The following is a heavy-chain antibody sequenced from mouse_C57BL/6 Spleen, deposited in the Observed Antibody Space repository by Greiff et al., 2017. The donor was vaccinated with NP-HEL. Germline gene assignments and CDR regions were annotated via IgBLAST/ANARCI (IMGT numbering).Heavy chain of an antibody. CDR2: ISSGSSTI. CDR3: ARRSAPYDGYYYFDY. J-gene: IGHJ2*01. Sequence: EVKLVESGGGLVKPGGSLKLSCAASGFTFSDYGMHWVRQAPEKGLEWVAYISSGSSTIYYADTVKGRFTISRDNAKNTLFLQMTSLRSEDTAMYYCARRSAPYDGYYYFDYWGQGTTLTVSS. V-gene: IGHV5-17*01. D-gene: IGHD2-3*01. CDR1: GFTFSDYG.